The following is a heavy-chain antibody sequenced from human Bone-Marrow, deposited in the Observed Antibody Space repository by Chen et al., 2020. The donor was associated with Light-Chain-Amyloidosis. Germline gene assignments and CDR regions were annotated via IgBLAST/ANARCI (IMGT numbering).Heavy chain of an antibody. CDR1: GCTFRTSW. D-gene: IGHD5-12*01. Sequence: DVQLLESGGGLVQPGGSLILSCAASGCTFRTSWMHWVRQAPGKGLVLVSRIKPDGTRVDYADPVRAXXXXXXXXXXXXXXXXXXXXXXEDTAVYYCSREFTGYDDYWGQGTLVTVSS. V-gene: IGHV3-74*01. J-gene: IGHJ4*02. CDR2: IKPDGTRV. CDR3: SREFTGYDDY.